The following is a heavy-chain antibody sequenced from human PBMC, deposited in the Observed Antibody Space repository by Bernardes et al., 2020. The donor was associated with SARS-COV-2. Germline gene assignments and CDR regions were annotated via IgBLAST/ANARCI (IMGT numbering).Heavy chain of an antibody. Sequence: GGSLRLSCAASGFTFNTYFMHWVRQAPGKGLVWVSRISSDESSTSYADSVKGRFTISRDNAKNTLYLQINSLRAEDTAVYYCARGNYYGMDVWGQGTMVTVS. CDR3: ARGNYYGMDV. CDR2: ISSDESST. J-gene: IGHJ6*02. CDR1: GFTFNTYF. V-gene: IGHV3-74*01.